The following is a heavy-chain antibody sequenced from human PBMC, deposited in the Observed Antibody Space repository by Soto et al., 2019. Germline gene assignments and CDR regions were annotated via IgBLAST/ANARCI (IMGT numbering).Heavy chain of an antibody. CDR1: GECFCGYY. CDR2: INHSGST. J-gene: IGHJ4*02. D-gene: IGHD3-3*01. V-gene: IGHV4-34*01. Sequence: SETLSLTCAVCGECFCGYYWSWIRQPPGKGLEWIGEINHSGSTNYNPSLKSRVTISVDTSKNQFSLKLSSVTAADTAVYYCARGRSQLTIFGVAPFYYWGQGTLVTVSS. CDR3: ARGRSQLTIFGVAPFYY.